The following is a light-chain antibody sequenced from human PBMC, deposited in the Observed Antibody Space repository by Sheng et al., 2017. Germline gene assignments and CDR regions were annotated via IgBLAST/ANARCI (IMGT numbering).Light chain of an antibody. J-gene: IGLJ3*02. CDR3: QVWDFSTLFTV. V-gene: IGLV3-1*01. Sequence: SYDLTQPPSVSVSPGQTATITCSGDKLGEKYVSWYQQKSGQSPLMLIYQDIRRPSGIPERFSGSNSGNTATLTISGTQAMDEADYYCQVWDFSTLFTVFGGGTKLTVL. CDR2: QDI. CDR1: KLGEKY.